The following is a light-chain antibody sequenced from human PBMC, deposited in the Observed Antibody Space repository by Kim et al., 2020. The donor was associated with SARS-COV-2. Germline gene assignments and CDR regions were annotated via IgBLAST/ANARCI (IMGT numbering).Light chain of an antibody. V-gene: IGKV2-30*02. CDR2: KVS. CDR1: QSLVHSDGNTY. J-gene: IGKJ1*01. CDR3: IQGTHWRT. Sequence: DVVMTQSPLSLPVTLGQPASIPCGSSQSLVHSDGNTYLNWFQQRPGQSPRRLIYKVSNRDSGVPDRFSGSGSGSDFTLKISRVGAGDIGGYYFIQGTHWRTFGQGTKVDIK.